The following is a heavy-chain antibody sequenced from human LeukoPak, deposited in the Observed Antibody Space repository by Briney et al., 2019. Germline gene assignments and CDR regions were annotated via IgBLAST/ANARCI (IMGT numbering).Heavy chain of an antibody. V-gene: IGHV1-69*04. D-gene: IGHD2-2*01. CDR3: ARDSGPIVVVPAAMSWFDP. Sequence: SVKVSCKASGYTFTGYYMHWVRQAPGQGLEWMGRIIPILGIANYAQKFQGRVTITADKSTSTAYMELSSLRSEDTAVYYCARDSGPIVVVPAAMSWFDPWGQGTLVTVSS. CDR1: GYTFTGYY. CDR2: IIPILGIA. J-gene: IGHJ5*02.